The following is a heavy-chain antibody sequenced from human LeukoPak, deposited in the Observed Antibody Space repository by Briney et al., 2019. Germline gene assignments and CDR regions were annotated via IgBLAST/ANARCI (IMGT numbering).Heavy chain of an antibody. CDR2: INHSGST. CDR1: GGSFSGYY. J-gene: IGHJ6*03. CDR3: ARQHSGGSILYYYYYMDV. Sequence: SETLSLTCAVYGGSFSGYYWSWIRQPPGKGLEWIGEINHSGSTNYNPSLKSRVTISVDASKNQFSLKLSSVTAADTAVYYCARQHSGGSILYYYYYMDVWGKGTTVTISS. V-gene: IGHV4-34*01. D-gene: IGHD2-15*01.